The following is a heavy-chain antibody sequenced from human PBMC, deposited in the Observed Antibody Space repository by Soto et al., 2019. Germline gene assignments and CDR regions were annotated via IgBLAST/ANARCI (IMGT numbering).Heavy chain of an antibody. J-gene: IGHJ6*02. CDR2: ISYDGSNK. D-gene: IGHD2-21*02. CDR3: ARDIFVTASFHYYYGMDV. V-gene: IGHV3-30-3*01. CDR1: GFTFSSYA. Sequence: GGSLRLSCAASGFTFSSYAMHWVRQAPGKGLEWVAVISYDGSNKYYADSVKGRFTISRDNSKNTLYLQMNSLRAEDTAVYYCARDIFVTASFHYYYGMDVWGQGTTVTVSS.